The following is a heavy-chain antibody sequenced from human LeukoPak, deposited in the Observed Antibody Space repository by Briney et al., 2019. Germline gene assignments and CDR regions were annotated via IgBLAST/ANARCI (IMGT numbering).Heavy chain of an antibody. J-gene: IGHJ4*02. D-gene: IGHD3-10*01. CDR3: GRGDAFSGDH. V-gene: IGHV3-7*04. CDR1: GFTFSDFW. CDR2: IHPEGNEK. Sequence: QPGGSLRLSCAVSGFTFSDFWMSWVRQAPGRGLEWVANIHPEGNEKYHVESVKGRFTIPRDNAKNSLFLKMNGLRVEDTAVHYCGRGDAFSGDHWGQGTLVTVSS.